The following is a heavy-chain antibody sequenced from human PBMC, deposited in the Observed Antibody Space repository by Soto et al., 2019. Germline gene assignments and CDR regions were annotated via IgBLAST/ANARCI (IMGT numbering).Heavy chain of an antibody. J-gene: IGHJ4*02. CDR3: ARDQYVFDY. CDR2: LSNSGTYT. V-gene: IGHV3-11*05. Sequence: QVQLVQSGGGLVKPGGSLTVSCAASGFAFSDYYMTWIRQAPGKGLEWVSSLSNSGTYTNYADSVKGRFITSRDNAKNSLFLHLNSLRAEDTAVYFCARDQYVFDYWGQGALVTVSS. CDR1: GFAFSDYY. D-gene: IGHD3-16*01.